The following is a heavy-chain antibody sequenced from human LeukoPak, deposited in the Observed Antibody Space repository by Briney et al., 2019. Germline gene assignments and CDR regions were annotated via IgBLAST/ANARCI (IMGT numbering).Heavy chain of an antibody. Sequence: GGSLRLSCAASTFSFSNYWMHWVRQAPGKGLVWSSRVKSDGSNPIYADAVKGRFTISRDNAENMLYLQMNTLGAEDTAVYYCARDIVSGSGSLDYWGQGTLVTVSS. V-gene: IGHV3-74*01. CDR2: VKSDGSNP. CDR3: ARDIVSGSGSLDY. CDR1: TFSFSNYW. D-gene: IGHD3-10*01. J-gene: IGHJ4*02.